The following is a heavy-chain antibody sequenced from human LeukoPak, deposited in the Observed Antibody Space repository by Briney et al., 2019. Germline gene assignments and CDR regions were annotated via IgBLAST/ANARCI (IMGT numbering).Heavy chain of an antibody. CDR1: GYTFTSYG. D-gene: IGHD2-15*01. Sequence: GASVKVSCKASGYTFTSYGISWVRQAPGQGLEWMGWISAYNGNTNYAQKLQGRVTMTTDTSTSTAYMELRSLRSDDTAVYYCAREGLDHRYCSGGSCYAPEYYYYYYMDVWGKGTTVTVSS. J-gene: IGHJ6*03. CDR2: ISAYNGNT. V-gene: IGHV1-18*01. CDR3: AREGLDHRYCSGGSCYAPEYYYYYYMDV.